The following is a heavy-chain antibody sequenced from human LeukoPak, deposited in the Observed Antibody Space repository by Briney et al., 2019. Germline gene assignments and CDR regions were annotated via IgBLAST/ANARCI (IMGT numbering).Heavy chain of an antibody. CDR1: GYTFTSYG. CDR2: ISDYNGNT. Sequence: ASVKASCKASGYTFTSYGISWVRQAPGQGLEWMGWISDYNGNTNYAQKLQGRVTMTTDISTSTAYMELRSLRSDDTAVYYCAGHYYDSSGYDYWGQGTLVTVSS. D-gene: IGHD3-22*01. V-gene: IGHV1-18*01. J-gene: IGHJ4*02. CDR3: AGHYYDSSGYDY.